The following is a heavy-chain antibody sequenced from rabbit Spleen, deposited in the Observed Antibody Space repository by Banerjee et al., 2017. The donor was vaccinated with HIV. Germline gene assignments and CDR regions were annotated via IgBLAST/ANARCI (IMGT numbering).Heavy chain of an antibody. J-gene: IGHJ4*01. CDR3: ARRYNGNGGYGYALNL. CDR1: GFSFSSSYW. D-gene: IGHD6-1*01. Sequence: QEQLEESGGDLVKPEGSLTLTCTASGFSFSSSYWICWVRQAPGKGLEWIACIYAGSSGNTYYANWAEGRFTISKTSSTTVTLQMTSLTAADTATYFCARRYNGNGGYGYALNLWGPGTLVTVS. CDR2: IYAGSSGNT. V-gene: IGHV1S45*01.